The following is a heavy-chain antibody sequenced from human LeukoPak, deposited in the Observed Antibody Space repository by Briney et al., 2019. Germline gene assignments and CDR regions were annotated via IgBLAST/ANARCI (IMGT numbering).Heavy chain of an antibody. CDR1: GFTFKAYW. CDR2: IQQDGSEK. D-gene: IGHD5-18*01. V-gene: IGHV3-7*01. CDR3: ARLRYTYGKNFDY. J-gene: IGHJ4*02. Sequence: GGSLRLSCEASGFTFKAYWMSWVRQAPGTGLEWVANIQQDGSEKNYVDSVKGRFTISRDNARNSLYLEMNSLRAEDTAVYYCARLRYTYGKNFDYWGQGALVTVSS.